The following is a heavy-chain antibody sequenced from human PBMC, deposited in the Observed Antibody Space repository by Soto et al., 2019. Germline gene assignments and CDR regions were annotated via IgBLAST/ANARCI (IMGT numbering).Heavy chain of an antibody. D-gene: IGHD5-18*01. CDR2: ISAYNGNT. J-gene: IGHJ6*02. CDR3: ARDLPRSPSRQILLWSPYYYYGMDV. V-gene: IGHV1-18*01. CDR1: GYTFTSYG. Sequence: QVQLVQAGAEVKKPGASVKVSCKASGYTFTSYGISWVRQAPGHGLERMGWISAYNGNTNYAQKLQGRVTMTTDTSTSTDFMELRSQRSEDGGVYSGARDLPRSPSRQILLWSPYYYYGMDVWGQGDKVTVSS.